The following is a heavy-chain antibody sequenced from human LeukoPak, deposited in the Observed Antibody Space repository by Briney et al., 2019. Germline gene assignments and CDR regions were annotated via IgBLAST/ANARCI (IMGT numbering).Heavy chain of an antibody. CDR3: ARAVIPVAVKPAFDY. Sequence: ASVKVSCKASGYTFTSYDINWVRQATGQGLEWMGWMNPNSGNTGYAQKFQGRVTMTRNTSISTAYMELRSLRSDDTAVYYCARAVIPVAVKPAFDYWGQGTLVTVSS. V-gene: IGHV1-8*01. J-gene: IGHJ4*02. CDR2: MNPNSGNT. D-gene: IGHD6-13*01. CDR1: GYTFTSYD.